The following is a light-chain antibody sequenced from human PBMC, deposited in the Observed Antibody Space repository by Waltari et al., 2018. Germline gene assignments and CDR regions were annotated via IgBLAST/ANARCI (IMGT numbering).Light chain of an antibody. V-gene: IGKV3-15*01. CDR2: GAS. Sequence: EIVMTQSPATLSVSPGERATLSCRASQSFGPNLAWYQQKPGQAPRVLIYGASTRPTGVPATFSGSGSGTEFTLTISSVQSEDFAVYYCQQYYNWPRTFGQGTKVEIK. CDR1: QSFGPN. CDR3: QQYYNWPRT. J-gene: IGKJ1*01.